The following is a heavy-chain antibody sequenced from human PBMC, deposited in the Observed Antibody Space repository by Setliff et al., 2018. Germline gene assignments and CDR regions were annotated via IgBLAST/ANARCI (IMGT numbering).Heavy chain of an antibody. CDR3: ARMSGFLYMDV. J-gene: IGHJ6*03. V-gene: IGHV4-38-2*01. Sequence: PSETLSLTCVVSGSSMTGRYIWGWFRQSPGKGLQWIGNVFPSGTTRYNVSLENRLTLSVDTSKNQFSLELSSVTAADTAVYYCARMSGFLYMDVWGKGTTVTVSS. CDR2: VFPSGTT. CDR1: GSSMTGRYI. D-gene: IGHD3-3*01.